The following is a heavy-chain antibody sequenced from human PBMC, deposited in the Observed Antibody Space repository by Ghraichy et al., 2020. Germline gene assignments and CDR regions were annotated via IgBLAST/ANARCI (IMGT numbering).Heavy chain of an antibody. CDR3: AKCGYSYDAELYSDY. Sequence: GGSLRLSCAASGFTFSSYAMSWVRQAPGKGLEWVSAISGSGGSTYYADSVKGRFTISRDNSKNTLYLQMNSLRAEDTAVYYCAKCGYSYDAELYSDYWGQGTLVTVSS. CDR1: GFTFSSYA. CDR2: ISGSGGST. D-gene: IGHD5-18*01. V-gene: IGHV3-23*01. J-gene: IGHJ4*02.